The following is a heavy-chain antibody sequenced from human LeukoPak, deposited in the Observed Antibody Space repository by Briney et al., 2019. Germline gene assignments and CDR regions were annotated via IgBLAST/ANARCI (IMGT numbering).Heavy chain of an antibody. CDR1: GFTFSDYY. J-gene: IGHJ4*02. CDR2: ISRSGSPT. Sequence: PGGSLRLSCAASGFTFSDYYMSWIRQAPGKGLEWVSYISRSGSPTYYADSVKGRFTISRDNAKNSLYLQMNSLRAEDTAVYYCARVFGAGYSDYWGQGTLVTVSS. CDR3: ARVFGAGYSDY. V-gene: IGHV3-11*04. D-gene: IGHD4/OR15-4a*01.